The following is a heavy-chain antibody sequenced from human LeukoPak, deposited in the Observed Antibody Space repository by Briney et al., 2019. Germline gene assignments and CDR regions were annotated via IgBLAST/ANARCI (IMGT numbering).Heavy chain of an antibody. CDR3: ARDGSYDSSGYPQLFDY. CDR2: INPSGGST. CDR1: GGTFSSYA. V-gene: IGHV1-46*01. J-gene: IGHJ4*02. D-gene: IGHD3-22*01. Sequence: GASVKVSCKASGGTFSSYAINWVRQAPGQGLEWMGIINPSGGSTSYAQKFQGRVTMTRDTSTSTVYMELSSLRSEDTAVYYCARDGSYDSSGYPQLFDYWGQGTLVTVSS.